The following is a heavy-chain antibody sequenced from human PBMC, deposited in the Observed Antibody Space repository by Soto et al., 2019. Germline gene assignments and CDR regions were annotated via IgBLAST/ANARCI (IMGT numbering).Heavy chain of an antibody. CDR1: GYTFTSYG. Sequence: QVQLVQSGAEVKKPGASVKVSCKASGYTFTSYGISWVRQAPGQGLEWMGWISAYNGNTNYAQKLQGRVTMTTDTSTSTAYMELRSLRSDDKAVYYCASFSIAATDPYGMDVGGQGTTVTVSS. D-gene: IGHD6-13*01. J-gene: IGHJ6*02. V-gene: IGHV1-18*01. CDR3: ASFSIAATDPYGMDV. CDR2: ISAYNGNT.